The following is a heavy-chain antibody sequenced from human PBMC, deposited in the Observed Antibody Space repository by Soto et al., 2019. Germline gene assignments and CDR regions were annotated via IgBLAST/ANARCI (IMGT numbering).Heavy chain of an antibody. V-gene: IGHV4-31*03. J-gene: IGHJ3*02. CDR1: GGSVTGGGFC. CDR2: MCYSGST. CDR3: ASRDYGYTFNI. D-gene: IGHD4-17*01. Sequence: SETLSLTCTVSGGSVTGGGFCWSWIRQHPGEGLEFIGYMCYSGSTNYNPSLKSRVAISIDTSKNQFSLTLTFVTAADTAGYYCASRDYGYTFNIWGQGTMVTVSS.